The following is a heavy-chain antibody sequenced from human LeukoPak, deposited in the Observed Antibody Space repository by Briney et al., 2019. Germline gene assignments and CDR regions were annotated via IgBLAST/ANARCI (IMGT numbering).Heavy chain of an antibody. CDR2: ISYSGTT. D-gene: IGHD3-22*01. CDR3: ARDGLPYYYDSSDYSPNWFDP. Sequence: SETLSLTCTVSGGSINSGSFYWGWIRQPPGKGLEWIGTISYSGTTYYNPSLKSRVTISVDTSKNQFSLKLSSVTAADTAVYYCARDGLPYYYDSSDYSPNWFDPWGQGTLVTVSS. J-gene: IGHJ5*02. CDR1: GGSINSGSFY. V-gene: IGHV4-39*07.